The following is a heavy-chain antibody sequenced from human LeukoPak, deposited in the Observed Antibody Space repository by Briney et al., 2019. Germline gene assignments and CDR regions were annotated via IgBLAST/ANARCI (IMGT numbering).Heavy chain of an antibody. J-gene: IGHJ4*02. Sequence: PGGSLRLSCAASGFTFSSYSMNWVRQAPGKGLEWVSSISSSSSYIYYADSVKGRFTISRDNAKNSLYLQMNSLRAEDTAVYYCARVGCYDILTGYDPFDYWGQGTLVTVSS. V-gene: IGHV3-21*01. D-gene: IGHD3-9*01. CDR2: ISSSSSYI. CDR3: ARVGCYDILTGYDPFDY. CDR1: GFTFSSYS.